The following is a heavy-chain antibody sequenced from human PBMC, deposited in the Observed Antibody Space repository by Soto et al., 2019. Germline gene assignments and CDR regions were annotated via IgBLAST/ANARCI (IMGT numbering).Heavy chain of an antibody. CDR2: ISWNSGSI. V-gene: IGHV3-9*01. Sequence: GGSLRLSCAASGFTFDDYAMHWVRQAPGKGLEWVSGISWNSGSIGYADSVKGRFTISRDNAKNSLYLQMNSLRAEDTALYYCAKALSPTYYYDSSGLFDYWGQGTLVTVSS. D-gene: IGHD3-22*01. J-gene: IGHJ4*02. CDR1: GFTFDDYA. CDR3: AKALSPTYYYDSSGLFDY.